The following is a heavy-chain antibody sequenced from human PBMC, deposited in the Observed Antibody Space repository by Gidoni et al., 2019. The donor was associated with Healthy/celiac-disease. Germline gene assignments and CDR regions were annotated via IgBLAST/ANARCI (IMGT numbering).Heavy chain of an antibody. Sequence: EVQLVESGGGLVQPGGSLRLSCAASGFTFSSYEMNWVRQAHGKGREWVSYISRSGSTIYYADSVKGRFTISRDNAKTSLYLQMNSLRAEDTDVYYCASQRRGTGLPLNYFDYWGQGTLVTVSS. CDR2: ISRSGSTI. CDR1: GFTFSSYE. J-gene: IGHJ4*02. D-gene: IGHD5-18*01. CDR3: ASQRRGTGLPLNYFDY. V-gene: IGHV3-48*03.